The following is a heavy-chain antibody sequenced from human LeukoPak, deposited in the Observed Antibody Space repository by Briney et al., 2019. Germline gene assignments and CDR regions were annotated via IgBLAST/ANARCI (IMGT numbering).Heavy chain of an antibody. J-gene: IGHJ4*02. CDR1: GFTLSNYS. D-gene: IGHD2/OR15-2a*01. Sequence: RVGSLRLSGAASGFTLSNYSMNWVRQAPGKGPEWVSYISSTRSPIHYADSVKGRFTISSDNAKNSLYLQMNSLRAEDTAVYYCATESIPDYWGQGTLVTVSP. V-gene: IGHV3-48*01. CDR3: ATESIPDY. CDR2: ISSTRSPI.